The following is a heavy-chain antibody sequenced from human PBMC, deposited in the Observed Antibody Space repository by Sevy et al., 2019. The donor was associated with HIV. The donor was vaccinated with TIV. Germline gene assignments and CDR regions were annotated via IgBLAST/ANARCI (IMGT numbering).Heavy chain of an antibody. D-gene: IGHD3-22*01. Sequence: GGSLRLSCAASGFSFSNYGMHWVRQAPGKGLEWVALIWYDGSSKYYADSVKGRLTISRDNSKNTLSLQMNSLRAEDKAVYYCARGADYFDSSGANFEYWGQGTLVTVSS. V-gene: IGHV3-33*01. J-gene: IGHJ4*02. CDR3: ARGADYFDSSGANFEY. CDR1: GFSFSNYG. CDR2: IWYDGSSK.